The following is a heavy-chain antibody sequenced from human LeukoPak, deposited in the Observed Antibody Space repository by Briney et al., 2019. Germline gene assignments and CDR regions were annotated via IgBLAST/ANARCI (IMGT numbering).Heavy chain of an antibody. Sequence: ASVKVSCKASGYTFTGYYMHWVRQAPGQGLEWMGIINPSGGSTSYAQKFQGRVTMTRDMSTSTVYMELSSLRSEDTAVYYCVREVVPAAIDVWGKGTTVTVSS. D-gene: IGHD2-2*01. CDR3: VREVVPAAIDV. J-gene: IGHJ6*04. V-gene: IGHV1-46*01. CDR2: INPSGGST. CDR1: GYTFTGYY.